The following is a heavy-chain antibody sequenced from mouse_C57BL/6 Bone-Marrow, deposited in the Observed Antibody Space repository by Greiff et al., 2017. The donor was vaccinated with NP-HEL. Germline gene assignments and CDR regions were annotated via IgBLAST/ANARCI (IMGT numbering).Heavy chain of an antibody. D-gene: IGHD2-3*01. CDR2: IYPVNSVT. V-gene: IGHV1-5*01. CDR3: TRDDYYFAC. J-gene: IGHJ3*01. CDR1: GYTFTSDW. Sequence: QLQQSGTVLARPGASVKMSCTTSGYTFTSDWMHWVKQRPGRGLEWLGAIYPVNSVTRYNQKLKGRAKLNAVTSATTAYMELSSLTNEDSAVYYCTRDDYYFACGGKGTLVTVSA.